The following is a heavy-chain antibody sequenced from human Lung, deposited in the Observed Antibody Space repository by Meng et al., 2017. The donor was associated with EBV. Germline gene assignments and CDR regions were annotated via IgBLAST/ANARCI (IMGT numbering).Heavy chain of an antibody. V-gene: IGHV4-30-4*01. CDR1: GGSINSGDYY. J-gene: IGHJ4*02. CDR3: ARNYYFDY. CDR2: IYYTGST. Sequence: QVWLQLSAPGPVKPSQTLSLTCTVSGGSINSGDYYWSWIRQPPGKGLEWIGYIYYTGSTYYNPSLKSRVTISMDTSKNQFSLRLSSVTAADMAVYYCARNYYFDYWGQGTLVTVSS.